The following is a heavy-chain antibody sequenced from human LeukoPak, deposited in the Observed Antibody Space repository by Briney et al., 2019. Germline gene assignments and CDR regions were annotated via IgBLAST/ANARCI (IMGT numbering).Heavy chain of an antibody. CDR3: AGRFLEWLYYYYMGV. CDR1: GFTFSSYA. D-gene: IGHD3-3*01. J-gene: IGHJ6*03. V-gene: IGHV3-23*01. CDR2: ISGSGGST. Sequence: PGGSLRLSCAASGFTFSSYAMSWVRQAPGKGLEWVSAISGSGGSTYYADSVKGRFTISRDNSKNTLYLQMNSLRAEDTAVYYCAGRFLEWLYYYYMGVWGKGTTVTVSS.